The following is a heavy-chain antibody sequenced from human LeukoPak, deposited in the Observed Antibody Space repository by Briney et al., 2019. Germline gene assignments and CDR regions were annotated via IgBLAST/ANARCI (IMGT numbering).Heavy chain of an antibody. CDR2: IYYSGST. CDR3: ARAYNTRYYYYYYMDV. V-gene: IGHV4-39*07. CDR1: GGSISSSSYY. J-gene: IGHJ6*03. Sequence: SETLSLTCTVSGGSISSSSYYWGWIRQPPGKGLEWIGSIYYSGSTYYNPSLKSRVTISVDTSKNQFSLKLSSVTAADTAIYYCARAYNTRYYYYYYMDVWGKGTTVTVSS. D-gene: IGHD1-1*01.